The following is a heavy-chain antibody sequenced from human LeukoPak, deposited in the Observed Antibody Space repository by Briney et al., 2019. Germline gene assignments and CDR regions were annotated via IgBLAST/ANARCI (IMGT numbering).Heavy chain of an antibody. Sequence: SETLSLTCTVSGASVSNYYWSWIRQPPGKGLEWIGYFSYSGSTNYNPSLKSRVTISVDTSKNQFFLKLSSVTAAYTAVYYCARGPLDSGYTYFDYWGQGTLVSVAS. V-gene: IGHV4-59*02. CDR1: GASVSNYY. J-gene: IGHJ4*02. CDR3: ARGPLDSGYTYFDY. D-gene: IGHD5-12*01. CDR2: FSYSGST.